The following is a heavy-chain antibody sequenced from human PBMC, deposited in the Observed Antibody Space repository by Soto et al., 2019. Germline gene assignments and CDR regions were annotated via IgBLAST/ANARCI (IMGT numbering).Heavy chain of an antibody. Sequence: SETLSLTCTVSGGSLRSGRYYWSWIRQPPGKGLEWIGYIYYSGSTNYNPSLKSRVTISVDTSKNQFSLKLSSVTAADTAVYYCARESIAAARNWFDPWGQRTLVTVSS. CDR3: ARESIAAARNWFDP. CDR1: GGSLRSGRYY. J-gene: IGHJ5*02. V-gene: IGHV4-61*01. D-gene: IGHD6-13*01. CDR2: IYYSGST.